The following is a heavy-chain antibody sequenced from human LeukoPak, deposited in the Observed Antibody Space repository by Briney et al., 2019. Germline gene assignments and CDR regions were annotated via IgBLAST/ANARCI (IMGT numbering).Heavy chain of an antibody. CDR3: ARGEYQLLSHYYGMDV. Sequence: GGSLRLSCAASGFTFSSYSMNWVRQAPGKGLEWVSYISSSSSTIYYADSVKGRFTISRDNAKNSLYLQMNSLRAEDTAVYYXARGEYQLLSHYYGMDVWGQGTTVTVSS. CDR1: GFTFSSYS. CDR2: ISSSSSTI. D-gene: IGHD2-2*01. J-gene: IGHJ6*02. V-gene: IGHV3-48*01.